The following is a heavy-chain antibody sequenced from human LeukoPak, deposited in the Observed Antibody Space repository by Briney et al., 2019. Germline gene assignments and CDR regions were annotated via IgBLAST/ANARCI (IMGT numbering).Heavy chain of an antibody. CDR1: GGSFSGYY. J-gene: IGHJ4*02. CDR3: ASRKWEPLHQRTYYFDY. Sequence: PSETLSLTCAVYGGSFSGYYWSWIRQPPGKGLEWIGEINHSGSTNYNPSLKSRVTISVDTSKNQFSLKLSSVTAADTAVYYCASRKWEPLHQRTYYFDYWGQGTLVTVSS. CDR2: INHSGST. V-gene: IGHV4-34*01. D-gene: IGHD1-26*01.